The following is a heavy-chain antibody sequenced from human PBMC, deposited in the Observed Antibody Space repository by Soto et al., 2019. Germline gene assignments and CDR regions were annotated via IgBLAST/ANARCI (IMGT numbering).Heavy chain of an antibody. V-gene: IGHV3-23*01. CDR1: GFTFSSYA. CDR3: AKARDYSYFHY. Sequence: GGSLRLSCAASGFTFSSYAMNWVRQAPGKGLEWVSAISGSGGSTYYADSVKGRFTISRDNSKNTLYLQMNSLRAEDTAVYYCAKARDYSYFHYWGQGTLVTASS. D-gene: IGHD2-21*01. CDR2: ISGSGGST. J-gene: IGHJ4*02.